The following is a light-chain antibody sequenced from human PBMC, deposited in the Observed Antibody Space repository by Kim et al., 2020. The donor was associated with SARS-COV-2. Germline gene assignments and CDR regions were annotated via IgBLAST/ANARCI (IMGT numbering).Light chain of an antibody. J-gene: IGKJ4*01. CDR3: QHQHTSPLT. Sequence: EIVLTQSPGTMSLSPGERATLSCRASQSIPSNYLAWYQQKPGQAPRLVISDVSSRATGIPDRFSGSGSGTDFTLSISRLEPEDFAVYYFQHQHTSPLTFGGGTKV. CDR2: DVS. CDR1: QSIPSNY. V-gene: IGKV3-20*01.